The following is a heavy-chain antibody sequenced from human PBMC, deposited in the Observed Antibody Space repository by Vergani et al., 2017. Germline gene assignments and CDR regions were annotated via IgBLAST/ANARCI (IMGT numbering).Heavy chain of an antibody. J-gene: IGHJ6*03. CDR3: ARDQVPAAIRLNVGNYMDV. Sequence: VQLLESGGDLVQPGGSLRLSCTASGFIFSTYAMSWVRQAPGKGLEWVGLIYYDGSNAYYADSVKGRFTISRDNSKNTLYLQMSSLRAEDTAVYYCARDQVPAAIRLNVGNYMDVWGKGTTVIVSS. V-gene: IGHV3-33*08. CDR1: GFIFSTYA. CDR2: IYYDGSNA. D-gene: IGHD2-2*02.